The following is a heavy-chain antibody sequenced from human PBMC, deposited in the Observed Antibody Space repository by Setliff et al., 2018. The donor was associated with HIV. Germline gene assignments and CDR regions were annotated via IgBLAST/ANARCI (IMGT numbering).Heavy chain of an antibody. CDR1: GGTFRSQA. CDR2: LISMFKIP. D-gene: IGHD2-15*01. Sequence: ASVKVSCKTSGGTFRSQAISWVRQAPGQGLEWMGGLISMFKIPRIAQKFQGRVTITADESTSTAYMGLSSLTSEDTAVYYCARGGWSGGGPLHYSYYYLDVWGQGTAVTVSS. V-gene: IGHV1-69*13. CDR3: ARGGWSGGGPLHYSYYYLDV. J-gene: IGHJ6*02.